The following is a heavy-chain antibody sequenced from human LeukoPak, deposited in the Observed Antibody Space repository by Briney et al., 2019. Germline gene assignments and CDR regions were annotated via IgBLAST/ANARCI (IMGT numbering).Heavy chain of an antibody. CDR1: GFTFSSYA. D-gene: IGHD2-15*01. CDR3: AKDLGPPLAANFPYNFDY. Sequence: PGGSLRLSCAAPGFTFSSYAMSWVRQAPGKGLEWVSAISGSGGSTYYADSVKGRFTISRDNSKNTLYLQMNSLRAEDTAVYYCAKDLGPPLAANFPYNFDYWGQDTLVTVSS. CDR2: ISGSGGST. V-gene: IGHV3-23*01. J-gene: IGHJ4*02.